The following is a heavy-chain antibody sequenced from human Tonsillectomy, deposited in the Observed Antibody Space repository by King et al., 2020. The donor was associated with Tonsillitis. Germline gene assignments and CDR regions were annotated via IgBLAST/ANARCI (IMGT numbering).Heavy chain of an antibody. Sequence: VQLVESGGGLVQPGRSLRLSCAASGFTFDDYAMHWVRHAPGKGLEWVSGISWNSGRIGSADSVKGRFTISRDNAKNSLYLQMNSLRAEDTALYYCAKDSTLHSSGWYGDYYYGMDVWGQGTTVTVSS. D-gene: IGHD6-19*01. CDR2: ISWNSGRI. CDR3: AKDSTLHSSGWYGDYYYGMDV. J-gene: IGHJ6*02. V-gene: IGHV3-9*01. CDR1: GFTFDDYA.